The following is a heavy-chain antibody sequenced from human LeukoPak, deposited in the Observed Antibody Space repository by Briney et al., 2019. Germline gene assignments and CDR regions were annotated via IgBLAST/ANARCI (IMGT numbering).Heavy chain of an antibody. J-gene: IGHJ4*02. Sequence: GASVKVSCKASGGTFSSYTISWVRQAPGQGLEWMGGIIPIFDSRNYAQKFQGRVTITADESTSTAYMELSSLRSEDTAVYYCAREIRGSSGRFDYWGQGTLVTVSS. CDR3: AREIRGSSGRFDY. CDR2: IIPIFDSR. CDR1: GGTFSSYT. D-gene: IGHD6-19*01. V-gene: IGHV1-69*13.